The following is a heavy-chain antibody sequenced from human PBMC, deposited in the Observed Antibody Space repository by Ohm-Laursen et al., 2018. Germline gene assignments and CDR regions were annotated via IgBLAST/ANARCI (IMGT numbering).Heavy chain of an antibody. D-gene: IGHD2-21*02. Sequence: SDTLSLTCTVSGGSISSYYWSRIRQPPGKGLEWIGYIYYSGSTNYNPSLKSRVTISVDTSKNQFSLKLSSVTAADTAVYYCARGDIVVVTSQRDAFDIWGQGTMVTVSS. CDR1: GGSISSYY. J-gene: IGHJ3*02. CDR3: ARGDIVVVTSQRDAFDI. CDR2: IYYSGST. V-gene: IGHV4-59*07.